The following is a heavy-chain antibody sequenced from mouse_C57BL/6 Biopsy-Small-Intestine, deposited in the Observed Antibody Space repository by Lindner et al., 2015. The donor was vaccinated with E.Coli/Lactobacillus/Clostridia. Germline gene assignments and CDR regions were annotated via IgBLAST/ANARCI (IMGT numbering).Heavy chain of an antibody. V-gene: IGHV1-59*01. Sequence: SVKVSCKASGYTLPATVSGWVRQAPGQGLEWMGWINTSNGYTNYAQKLQGRVTMTTDTFTSTAYMELRSLRSDDTAVYYCARDLRQLVGDYFDYWGQGTLVTVSS. J-gene: IGHJ2*01. CDR3: ARDLRQLVGDYFDY. CDR1: GYTLPATV. CDR2: INTSNGYT. D-gene: IGHD6-2*01.